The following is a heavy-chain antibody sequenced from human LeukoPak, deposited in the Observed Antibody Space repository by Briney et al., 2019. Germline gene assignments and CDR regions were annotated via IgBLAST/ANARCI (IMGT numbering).Heavy chain of an antibody. D-gene: IGHD6-6*01. V-gene: IGHV4-31*03. Sequence: KTSQTLSLTCTVSGGSISSGGYYWSWIRQHPGKGLEWIGYIYYSGSTYYNPSLKSRVTMSVDTSKNQFSLKLSSVTAADTAVYYCARDYSSSSGKAFDIWGQGTVVTVSS. J-gene: IGHJ3*02. CDR1: GGSISSGGYY. CDR3: ARDYSSSSGKAFDI. CDR2: IYYSGST.